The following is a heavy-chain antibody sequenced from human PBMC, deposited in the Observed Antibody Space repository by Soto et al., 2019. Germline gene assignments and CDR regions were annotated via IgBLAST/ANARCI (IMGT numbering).Heavy chain of an antibody. D-gene: IGHD2-2*01. CDR1: GYTFTSYG. V-gene: IGHV1-18*01. J-gene: IGHJ6*03. CDR2: ISAYNGNT. Sequence: ASVKVSCKASGYTFTSYGISWVRQAPGQGLEWMGWISAYNGNTNYAQKLQGRVTMTTDTPTSTAYMELRSLRSDDTAVYYCAREGYCSSTSCYLYYYYMDVWGKGTTVTVSS. CDR3: AREGYCSSTSCYLYYYYMDV.